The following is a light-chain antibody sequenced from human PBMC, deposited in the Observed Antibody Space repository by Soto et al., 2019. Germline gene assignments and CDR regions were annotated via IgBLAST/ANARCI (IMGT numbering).Light chain of an antibody. J-gene: IGLJ1*01. V-gene: IGLV2-14*01. CDR2: GVK. Sequence: QSALTQPASVSGSPGQSITISCTGSGRDIGAYDYVSWYQQHPGKAPKLLIYGVKNRPSGVSYRFSASKSAFTASLTISGLQAEDEAHYYCSSYTTSYFYVFVPGTKVTVL. CDR1: GRDIGAYDY. CDR3: SSYTTSYFYV.